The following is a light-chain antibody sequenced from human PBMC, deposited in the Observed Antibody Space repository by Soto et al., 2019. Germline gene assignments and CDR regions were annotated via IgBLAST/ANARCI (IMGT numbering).Light chain of an antibody. V-gene: IGKV4-1*01. J-gene: IGKJ3*01. Sequence: DIVMTQSPESLAVSLGERATINCKSSQSVLYSSNNKNYLAWYQQKPGQPPKLLIYWASTRESGVPDRFSGSGSGTDFTLTISSLQAEDVAVYYCHQYYNTPFTFGPGTKVDIK. CDR3: HQYYNTPFT. CDR2: WAS. CDR1: QSVLYSSNNKNY.